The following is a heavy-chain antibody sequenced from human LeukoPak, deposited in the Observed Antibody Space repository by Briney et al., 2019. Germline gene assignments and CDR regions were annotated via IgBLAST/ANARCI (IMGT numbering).Heavy chain of an antibody. Sequence: SETLSLTCTVSGGSISSGGYYWTWIRQPPGKGLEWIGYIYYSGSTYYNPSLKSRVTISVDTSKNQFSLKLSSVTAADTAVYYCAGGDLTGKFDYWGQGTLVTVSS. CDR1: GGSISSGGYY. V-gene: IGHV4-30-4*08. CDR3: AGGDLTGKFDY. J-gene: IGHJ4*02. CDR2: IYYSGST. D-gene: IGHD1-20*01.